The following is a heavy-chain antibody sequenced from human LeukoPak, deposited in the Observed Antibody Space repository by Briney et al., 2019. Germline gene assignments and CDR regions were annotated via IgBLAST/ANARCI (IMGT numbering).Heavy chain of an antibody. CDR1: GYTFTSYY. J-gene: IGHJ4*02. CDR3: ARGGITMIVVYFFDY. D-gene: IGHD3-22*01. V-gene: IGHV1-46*01. Sequence: ASVKVSCTASGYTFTSYYMHWVRQAPGQGLEWMGIINPSGGSTSYAQKFQGRVTMTRDTSTSTVYMELSSLRSEDTAVYYCARGGITMIVVYFFDYWGQGTLVTVSS. CDR2: INPSGGST.